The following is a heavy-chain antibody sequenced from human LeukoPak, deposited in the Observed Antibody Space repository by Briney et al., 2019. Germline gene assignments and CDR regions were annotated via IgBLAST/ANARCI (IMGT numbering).Heavy chain of an antibody. CDR2: IYYSGST. CDR1: GDSISSYY. Sequence: SETLSLTCTVSGDSISSYYWSWIRQPPGKGLEWIGYIYYSGSTNYNPSLKSRVTISVDTSKNQFSLKLTSVTAADTAVYYCARDQGPRIDPWGQGTRVIVSS. J-gene: IGHJ5*02. CDR3: ARDQGPRIDP. V-gene: IGHV4-59*01.